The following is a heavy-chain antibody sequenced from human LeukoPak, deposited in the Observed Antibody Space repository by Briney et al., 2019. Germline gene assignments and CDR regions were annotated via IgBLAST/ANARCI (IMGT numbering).Heavy chain of an antibody. CDR1: GFTFSSYA. CDR3: ARSLVVGATYPYH. CDR2: ISYDGSNK. J-gene: IGHJ5*02. D-gene: IGHD1-26*01. Sequence: GRSLRLSCAASGFTFSSYAMHWVRQAPGKGLEWVAVISYDGSNKYYADSVKGRFTISRDNSKNTLYLQMNSLRAEDTAVYYCARSLVVGATYPYHWGQGTLVTVSS. V-gene: IGHV3-30*04.